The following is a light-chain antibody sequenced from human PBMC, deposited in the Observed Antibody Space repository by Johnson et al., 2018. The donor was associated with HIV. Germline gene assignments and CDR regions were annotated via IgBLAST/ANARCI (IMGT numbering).Light chain of an antibody. CDR3: GTWDGSLSAGAV. CDR2: DNN. Sequence: QSVLTQPPSVSAAPGQMVSISCSGSSSNIGKNYVSWYQQFPGTAPKLLIYDNNKRPSGIPDRFSGSKSGTSATLGITGLQTGDEGDDYCGTWDGSLSAGAVFGTGTKVTVL. J-gene: IGLJ1*01. CDR1: SSNIGKNY. V-gene: IGLV1-51*01.